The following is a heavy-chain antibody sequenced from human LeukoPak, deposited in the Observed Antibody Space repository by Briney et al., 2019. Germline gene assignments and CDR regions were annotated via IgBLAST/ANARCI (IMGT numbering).Heavy chain of an antibody. J-gene: IGHJ4*02. CDR2: IYTSGST. V-gene: IGHV4-61*02. CDR1: GDSISSGSYY. Sequence: SQTLSLTCTISGDSISSGSYYWNWIRQPAGKGLEWIGRIYTSGSTYYNPSLKSRVTISVDTSKNQFSLKLSSVTAADTAVYYCARQPEGSSWYSFDYWGQGTLVTVSS. D-gene: IGHD6-13*01. CDR3: ARQPEGSSWYSFDY.